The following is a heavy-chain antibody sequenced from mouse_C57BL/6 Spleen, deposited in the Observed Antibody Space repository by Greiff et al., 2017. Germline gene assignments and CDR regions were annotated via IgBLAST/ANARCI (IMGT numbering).Heavy chain of an antibody. CDR1: GYAFSSSW. CDR3: ARVGEYGSSYFDY. D-gene: IGHD1-1*01. Sequence: QVQLQQSGPELVKPGASVKISCKASGYAFSSSWMNWVKQRPGKGLEWIGRIYPGDGDTNYNGKFKGKATLTADKSSSTAYMQLSGLTSDDSAVYFCARVGEYGSSYFDYWGQGTTLTVSS. V-gene: IGHV1-82*01. CDR2: IYPGDGDT. J-gene: IGHJ2*01.